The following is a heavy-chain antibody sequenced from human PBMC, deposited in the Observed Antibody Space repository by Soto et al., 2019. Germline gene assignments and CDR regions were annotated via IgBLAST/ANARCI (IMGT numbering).Heavy chain of an antibody. CDR3: ARDPEGYCSGTHCYTERGAFDV. CDR2: LYYIGST. D-gene: IGHD2-2*02. J-gene: IGHJ3*01. Sequence: SETLSLTCTVSGASISSNYWSWIRQPPGRGLEWIGYLYYIGSTDYNPSLKSRVNISIDTSKNQVSLSLNSVTAADTAVYYCARDPEGYCSGTHCYTERGAFDVWGRGTMVTVSS. V-gene: IGHV4-59*01. CDR1: GASISSNY.